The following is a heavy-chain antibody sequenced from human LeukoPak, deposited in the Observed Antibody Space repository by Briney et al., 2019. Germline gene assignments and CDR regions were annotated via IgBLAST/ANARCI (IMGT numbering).Heavy chain of an antibody. CDR1: GFNFNSYG. J-gene: IGHJ1*01. D-gene: IGHD6-25*01. CDR2: ISYDGSKT. V-gene: IGHV3-30*18. CDR3: AKPGNPGIAAAGLLLEN. Sequence: PGGSLGLSCAASGFNFNSYGMHWVRQAPGKGLEWVAVISYDGSKTFYAESVEGRFTVSRDNSNHTLYLQMNSLRIEDTAVFFCAKPGNPGIAAAGLLLENWGHGTLVTVAS.